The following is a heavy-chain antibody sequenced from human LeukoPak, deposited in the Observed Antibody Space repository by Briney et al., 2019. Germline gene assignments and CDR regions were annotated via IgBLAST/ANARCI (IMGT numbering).Heavy chain of an antibody. CDR1: GFTLDDYA. J-gene: IGHJ4*02. CDR3: TKSTMTLRFDY. CDR2: ISGGGDST. D-gene: IGHD3-22*01. V-gene: IGHV3-43*02. Sequence: GGSLRLSCAASGFTLDDYAMHWVRHAPGKGLEWVALISGGGDSTYYADSVKDRFTISRDNSKNSLYLQMNSLTTEDTALYYCTKSTMTLRFDYWGQGTLVTVSS.